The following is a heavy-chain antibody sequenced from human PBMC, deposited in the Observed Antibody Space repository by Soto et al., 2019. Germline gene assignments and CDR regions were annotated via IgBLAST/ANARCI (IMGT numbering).Heavy chain of an antibody. D-gene: IGHD1-1*01. CDR3: ARDRHFDWNDVYWFDP. CDR1: GGTFSSYA. Sequence: EASVKVSCKASGGTFSSYAISWVRQAPGQGLEWMGGIIPIFGTANYAQKFQGRVTITADESTSTAYMELSSLRSEDTAVYYCARDRHFDWNDVYWFDPWGQGTLVTVSS. J-gene: IGHJ5*02. CDR2: IIPIFGTA. V-gene: IGHV1-69*13.